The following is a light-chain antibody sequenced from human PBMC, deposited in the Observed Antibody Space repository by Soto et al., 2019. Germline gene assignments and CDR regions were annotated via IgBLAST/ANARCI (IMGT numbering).Light chain of an antibody. Sequence: QSVLTQPPSVSGAPGQRVTISCTGSSSNIGAGYDVHWYQQLPGTAPKLLIYGNSNRPSGVPDRFSGSKSGTSASLAITGLQAEDEADCYCQSYDSSLSGPYVFGTGTKVIVL. V-gene: IGLV1-40*01. CDR2: GNS. CDR1: SSNIGAGYD. J-gene: IGLJ1*01. CDR3: QSYDSSLSGPYV.